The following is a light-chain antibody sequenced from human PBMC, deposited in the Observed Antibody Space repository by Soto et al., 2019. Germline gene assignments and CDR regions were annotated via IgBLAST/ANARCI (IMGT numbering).Light chain of an antibody. CDR2: GAS. V-gene: IGKV3-20*01. CDR1: QSISSSY. J-gene: IGKJ2*01. Sequence: EIVLTQSPGTLSLSPGERATLSCRASQSISSSYLAWYQQKPGQAPRVLIYGASSRATGIPDRFSGSGSGTDFTLTISRLEPEDFVVYYCQQYESSPRTVGQGTKLEIK. CDR3: QQYESSPRT.